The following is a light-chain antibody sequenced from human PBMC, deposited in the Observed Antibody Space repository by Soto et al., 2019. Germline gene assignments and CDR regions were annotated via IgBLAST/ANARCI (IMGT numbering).Light chain of an antibody. CDR3: SSYTSSGTLVV. V-gene: IGLV2-14*01. Sequence: QSALTQPASVSGSPGQSITISCTGTSSDVGGYNYVSWYQANPGRAPKLIIYDVSNRPSGISNRFSGSKSGNTASLTISGLQAEYEAEYYCSSYTSSGTLVVFGGGTKLTVL. CDR2: DVS. J-gene: IGLJ2*01. CDR1: SSDVGGYNY.